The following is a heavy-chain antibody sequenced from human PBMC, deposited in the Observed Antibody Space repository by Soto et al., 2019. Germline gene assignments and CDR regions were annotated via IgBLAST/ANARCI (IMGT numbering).Heavy chain of an antibody. CDR2: ISHDGRNE. J-gene: IGHJ3*02. CDR3: AKGQGGWAFDI. Sequence: QVQLVESGGGVVQPGRSLRLSCAASGFTFSSYGMHWVRQAPGKGLEWVAAISHDGRNEYYADSVKGELTMSRDNSKYTLYLQMNSLRAEDTAVDNCAKGQGGWAFDIWGQGTMVTVSS. D-gene: IGHD5-12*01. V-gene: IGHV3-30*18. CDR1: GFTFSSYG.